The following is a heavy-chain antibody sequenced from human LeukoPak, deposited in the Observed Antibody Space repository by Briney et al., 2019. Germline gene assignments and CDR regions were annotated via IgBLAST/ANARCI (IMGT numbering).Heavy chain of an antibody. V-gene: IGHV3-33*01. J-gene: IGHJ4*02. CDR2: IWYDGSNK. CDR3: ARGFLTMVRGALDY. D-gene: IGHD3-10*01. Sequence: GGSLRPSCAASGFTFSSYGMHWVRQAPGKGLEWVAVIWYDGSNKYYADSVKGRFTISRDNSKNTLYLQMNSLRAEDTAVYYCARGFLTMVRGALDYWGQGTLVTVSS. CDR1: GFTFSSYG.